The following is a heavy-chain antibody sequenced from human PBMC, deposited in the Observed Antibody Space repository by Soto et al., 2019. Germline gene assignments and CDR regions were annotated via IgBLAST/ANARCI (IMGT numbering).Heavy chain of an antibody. Sequence: LRLSFAASGFTFSSYGMHWVRQAPGKGLEWVAVISYDGSNKYYADSVKGRFTISRDNSKNTLYLQMNSLRAEDTAVYYCAKGGTSHLDYWGQGTLVTVSS. CDR2: ISYDGSNK. J-gene: IGHJ4*02. D-gene: IGHD2-2*01. CDR1: GFTFSSYG. CDR3: AKGGTSHLDY. V-gene: IGHV3-30*18.